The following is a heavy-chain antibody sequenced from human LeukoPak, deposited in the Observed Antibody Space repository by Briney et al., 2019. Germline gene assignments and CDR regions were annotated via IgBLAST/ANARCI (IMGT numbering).Heavy chain of an antibody. Sequence: GGSLRLSCAVSGFTFSSYAMNWVRQAPGKGLEWVSGISGCGAGTYFADSVKGRFTISRDNSKNTLYLQIDSLRVEDTAVYYCAKQKVGGTVIRYFDYWGQGTLATVSS. J-gene: IGHJ4*02. CDR2: ISGCGAGT. D-gene: IGHD1-26*01. CDR1: GFTFSSYA. CDR3: AKQKVGGTVIRYFDY. V-gene: IGHV3-23*01.